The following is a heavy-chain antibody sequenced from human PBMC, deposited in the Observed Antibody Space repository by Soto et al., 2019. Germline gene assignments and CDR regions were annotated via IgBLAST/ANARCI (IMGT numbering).Heavy chain of an antibody. J-gene: IGHJ4*02. CDR1: GYTFTSYG. CDR2: ISAYNGNT. D-gene: IGHD2-15*01. V-gene: IGHV1-18*01. CDR3: ARASGDCSGGSGGPKY. Sequence: QVQLVQSGAEVKKPGASVKVSCKASGYTFTSYGISWVRQAPGQGLEWMGWISAYNGNTNYAQKLQGRVTMTTDTSTSTAYMEPRSVITDDTAVYYCARASGDCSGGSGGPKYWGQGTLVTVSS.